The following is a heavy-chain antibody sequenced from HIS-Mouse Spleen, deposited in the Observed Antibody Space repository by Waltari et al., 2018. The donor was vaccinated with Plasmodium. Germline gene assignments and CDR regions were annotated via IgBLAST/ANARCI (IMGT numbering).Heavy chain of an antibody. D-gene: IGHD3-3*01. CDR2: INSDGSST. CDR1: GVTFSSYW. V-gene: IGHV3-74*01. CDR3: ARVGDFWSGYCNDY. Sequence: EVQLVESVGGLVQPGGSLRLSCAASGVTFSSYWMHWVRQAPGKGLVWVSRINSDGSSTSYADSVKGRFTISRDNAKNTLYLQMNSLRAEDTAVYYCARVGDFWSGYCNDYWGQGTLVTVSS. J-gene: IGHJ4*02.